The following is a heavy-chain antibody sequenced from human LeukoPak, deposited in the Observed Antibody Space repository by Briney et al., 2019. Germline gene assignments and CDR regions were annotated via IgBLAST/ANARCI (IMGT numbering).Heavy chain of an antibody. J-gene: IGHJ4*02. V-gene: IGHV4-4*02. CDR2: IHRSGSP. CDR3: AREILGGFNPGAY. D-gene: IGHD1-14*01. CDR1: LDTTTSNF. Sequence: SETLSLTCTVSLDTTTSNFWSWVRQPPGKGLEWIGAIHRSGSPNYNPSLQSRVTISIDRSRNQIVLELSSVTAADTAVYYCAREILGGFNPGAYWGQGTLATVSS.